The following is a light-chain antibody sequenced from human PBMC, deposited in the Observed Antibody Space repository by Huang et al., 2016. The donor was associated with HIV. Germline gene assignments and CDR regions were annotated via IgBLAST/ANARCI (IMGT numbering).Light chain of an antibody. J-gene: IGKJ1*01. CDR3: QQSFSVPRT. CDR2: TAS. CDR1: QTISKS. V-gene: IGKV1-39*01. Sequence: DIQMTQSPPSLSASVGDRVTFTCRANQTISKSLNWYQQKPGIAPKLLIYTASTLESGVPARFSGSGSGSRCTLNITNLQPEDFATYYCQQSFSVPRTFG.